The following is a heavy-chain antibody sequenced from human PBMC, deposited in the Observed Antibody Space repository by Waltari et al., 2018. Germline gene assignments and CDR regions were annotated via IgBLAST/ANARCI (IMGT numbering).Heavy chain of an antibody. V-gene: IGHV4-59*01. Sequence: QVQLQESGPGLVKPSETLSLTCTVSGGSISSYSWRWIRQPPGKGLEWIGYIYHSGSTNYNPSLKSRVTISVDTSKNQFSLKLSSVTAADTAVYYCARGGTGSYVPYYYYYYGMDVWGQGTTVTVSS. D-gene: IGHD3-10*02. J-gene: IGHJ6*02. CDR3: ARGGTGSYVPYYYYYYGMDV. CDR2: IYHSGST. CDR1: GGSISSYS.